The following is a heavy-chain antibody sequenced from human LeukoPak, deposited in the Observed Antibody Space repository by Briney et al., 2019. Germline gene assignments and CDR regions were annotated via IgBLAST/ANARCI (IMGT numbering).Heavy chain of an antibody. CDR3: ARGARIVLMVYAKNWFDP. J-gene: IGHJ5*02. CDR2: INYSGST. CDR1: GGSFSGYY. V-gene: IGHV4-34*01. D-gene: IGHD2-8*01. Sequence: PSETLSLTCAVYGGSFSGYYWSWIRQPPGKGLEWIGEINYSGSTNYNPSRKSRVTISVDTSKNQFSLKLSSVTAADTAVYYCARGARIVLMVYAKNWFDPWGQGTLVTVSS.